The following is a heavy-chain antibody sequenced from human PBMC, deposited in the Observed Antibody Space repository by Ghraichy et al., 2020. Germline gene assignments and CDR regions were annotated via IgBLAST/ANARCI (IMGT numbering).Heavy chain of an antibody. V-gene: IGHV3-7*03. CDR2: INQDGSEI. CDR3: ARHPSAGSSAWYYFDY. J-gene: IGHJ4*02. CDR1: GFTFSTYW. D-gene: IGHD6-19*01. Sequence: GGSLRLSCVVSGFTFSTYWMTWVRQAPGKGLEWVAYINQDGSEIHYVDSVKGRFTISRENAKNSLYLQMNSLRAEDTAVYYCARHPSAGSSAWYYFDYWSQGNLVTVAS.